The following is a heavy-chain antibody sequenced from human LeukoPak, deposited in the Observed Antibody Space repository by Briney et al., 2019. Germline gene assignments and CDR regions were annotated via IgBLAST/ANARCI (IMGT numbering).Heavy chain of an antibody. D-gene: IGHD2-15*01. J-gene: IGHJ4*02. V-gene: IGHV3-66*01. CDR3: AREPLCSGGSCYREFDY. CDR2: IYSGGST. CDR1: GFTVSSNY. Sequence: GGSLRLSCAASGFTVSSNYMSWVRQAPGKGLEWVSVIYSGGSTYYADSVKGRFTISRDNSKTTLYLQMNSLRAEDTAVYYCAREPLCSGGSCYREFDYWGQGTLVTVSS.